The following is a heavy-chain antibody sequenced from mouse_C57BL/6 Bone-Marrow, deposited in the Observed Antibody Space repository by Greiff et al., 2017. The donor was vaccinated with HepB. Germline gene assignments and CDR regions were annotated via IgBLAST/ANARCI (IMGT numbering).Heavy chain of an antibody. J-gene: IGHJ4*01. CDR1: GYTFTDYE. D-gene: IGHD1-1*01. CDR3: TKDTTVVADYAMDY. Sequence: VKLVESGAELVRPGASVTLSCKASGYTFTDYEMHWVKQTPVHGLEWIGAIDPETGGTAYNQKFKGKAILTADKSSSTAYMELRSLTSEDSAVYYCTKDTTVVADYAMDYWGQGTSVTVSS. CDR2: IDPETGGT. V-gene: IGHV1-15*01.